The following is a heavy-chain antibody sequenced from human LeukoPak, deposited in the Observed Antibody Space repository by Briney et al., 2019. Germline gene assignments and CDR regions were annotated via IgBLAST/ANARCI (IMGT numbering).Heavy chain of an antibody. D-gene: IGHD6-25*01. CDR3: ARAGGVKTAALDLDY. CDR2: IYYSGSA. V-gene: IGHV4-39*07. CDR1: GGSISSSSYY. J-gene: IGHJ4*02. Sequence: SETLSLTCTVSGGSISSSSYYWGWIRQPPGKGLVWIGSIYYSGSANHNPSLKSRVTISRDTSKNQFSLKLTSVTTADTAVYYCARAGGVKTAALDLDYWGQGTLVTVSS.